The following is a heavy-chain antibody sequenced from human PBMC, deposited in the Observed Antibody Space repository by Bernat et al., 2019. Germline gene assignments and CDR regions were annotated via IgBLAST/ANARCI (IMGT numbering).Heavy chain of an antibody. J-gene: IGHJ4*02. CDR2: IKSKTDGGTT. V-gene: IGHV3-15*01. D-gene: IGHD3-3*01. CDR3: TTLPYYDFWSGTPMLDY. Sequence: EVQLVESGGGLVKPGGSLRLSCAASGFTFSNAWMSWVRQAPGKEREWVGRIKSKTDGGTTDYAAPVKGRVTISRDDSKNTLYLQLNSLKTEDTAVYYCTTLPYYDFWSGTPMLDYWGQGTLVTVSS. CDR1: GFTFSNAW.